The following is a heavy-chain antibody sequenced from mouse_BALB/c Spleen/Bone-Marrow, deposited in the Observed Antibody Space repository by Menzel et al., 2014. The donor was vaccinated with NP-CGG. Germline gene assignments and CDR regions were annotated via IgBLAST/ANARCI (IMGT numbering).Heavy chain of an antibody. CDR2: IGTYYGDA. CDR3: SREGPWVAF. J-gene: IGHJ3*01. CDR1: GYTFTDYA. Sequence: QVQLQQSGAELVRPGVSVKISCKGYGYTFTDYAMHWVKQSHAKSLEWIGVIGTYYGDATYNQKFKTKATMTVDKSSSTAYMELARLTSEDSALYYCSREGPWVAFWDQATLVSVSA. V-gene: IGHV1S137*01.